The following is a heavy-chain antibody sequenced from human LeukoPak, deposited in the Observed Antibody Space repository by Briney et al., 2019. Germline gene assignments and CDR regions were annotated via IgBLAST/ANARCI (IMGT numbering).Heavy chain of an antibody. V-gene: IGHV1-8*03. D-gene: IGHD4-23*01. CDR2: MNPNSGNT. Sequence: ASVKVSCKASGYTFTSYDINWVRQATGQGLEWMGWMNPNSGNTGYAQKFQGRVTITRNTSISTAYMELSSLRSEDTAVYYCARGSRWINYYYMDVWGKGTTVTVSS. CDR1: GYTFTSYD. CDR3: ARGSRWINYYYMDV. J-gene: IGHJ6*03.